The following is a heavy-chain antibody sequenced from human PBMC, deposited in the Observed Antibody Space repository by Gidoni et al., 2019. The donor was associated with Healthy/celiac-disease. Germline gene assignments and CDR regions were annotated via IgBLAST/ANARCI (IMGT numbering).Heavy chain of an antibody. CDR3: AGGVAVAGTGALRN. CDR2: IYYSGST. V-gene: IGHV4-59*01. D-gene: IGHD6-19*01. CDR1: GGSISSYY. J-gene: IGHJ4*02. Sequence: QVQLQESGPGLVQPSETLSLTCTVSGGSISSYYWSWIRQPPGKGLEWIGYIYYSGSTNYNPSLKSRVTISVDTSKNQFSLKLSSVTAADTAVYYCAGGVAVAGTGALRNWGQGTLVTVSS.